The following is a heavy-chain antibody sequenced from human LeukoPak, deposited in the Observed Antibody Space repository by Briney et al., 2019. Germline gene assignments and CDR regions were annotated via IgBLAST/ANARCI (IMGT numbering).Heavy chain of an antibody. CDR3: AKYDGSLKVFDY. CDR2: TYYRSKWYN. V-gene: IGHV6-1*01. Sequence: SQTLSLTCAISGDSVSSDSAAWHWIRQSPSRGLEWLGRTYYRSKWYNDYAESVKSRITINPDTSRNQFSLQLNSVTPEDTAVYYCAKYDGSLKVFDYWGQGTLVTVSS. D-gene: IGHD2/OR15-2a*01. CDR1: GDSVSSDSAA. J-gene: IGHJ4*02.